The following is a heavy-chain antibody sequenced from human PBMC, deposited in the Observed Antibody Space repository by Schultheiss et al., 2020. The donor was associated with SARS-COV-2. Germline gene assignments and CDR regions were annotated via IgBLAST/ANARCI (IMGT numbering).Heavy chain of an antibody. V-gene: IGHV1-46*03. J-gene: IGHJ6*03. Sequence: GESLKISCKASGYTFTSYYMHWVRQAPGQGLEWMGIINPSGGSTSYAQKFQGRVTMTRDTSTSTVYMELSSLRSEDTAVYYCARGTYCSSTSCYDYYYMDVWGKGTTVTVSS. CDR3: ARGTYCSSTSCYDYYYMDV. D-gene: IGHD2-2*01. CDR2: INPSGGST. CDR1: GYTFTSYY.